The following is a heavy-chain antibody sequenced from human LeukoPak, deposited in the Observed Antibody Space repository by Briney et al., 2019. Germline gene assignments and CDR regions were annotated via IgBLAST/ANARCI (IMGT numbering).Heavy chain of an antibody. CDR3: AKRGVVIRVILVGFHKEAYYFDS. J-gene: IGHJ4*02. V-gene: IGHV3-23*01. CDR2: ISDSGGRT. D-gene: IGHD3-22*01. Sequence: GGSLRLSRTASGFTFGDYAMSWVHQAPGKGLEWVAGISDSGGRTNYADSVKGRFTISRDNPKNTLYLQMNSLRAEDTAVYFCAKRGVVIRVILVGFHKEAYYFDSWGQGALVTVSS. CDR1: GFTFGDYA.